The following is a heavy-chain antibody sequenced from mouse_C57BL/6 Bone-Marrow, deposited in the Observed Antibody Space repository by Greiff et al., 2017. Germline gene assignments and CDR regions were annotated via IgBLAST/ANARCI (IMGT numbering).Heavy chain of an antibody. CDR1: GYAFTNYL. Sequence: VQLQQSGAELVRPGTSVKVSCKASGYAFTNYLIEWVKQRPGQGLEWIGVINPGSGGTNYNEKFKGKATLTADKSSSTAYMQLSSLTSADSAVYFCARYGWAYYAMDYWGQGTSVTVSA. CDR2: INPGSGGT. J-gene: IGHJ4*01. CDR3: ARYGWAYYAMDY. V-gene: IGHV1-54*01. D-gene: IGHD1-2*01.